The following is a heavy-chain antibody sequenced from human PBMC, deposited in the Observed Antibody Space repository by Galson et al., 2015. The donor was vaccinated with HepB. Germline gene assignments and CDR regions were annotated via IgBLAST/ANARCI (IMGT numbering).Heavy chain of an antibody. V-gene: IGHV3-33*01. J-gene: IGHJ6*02. CDR3: ARDRDYDFLSAFYAMDV. Sequence: SLRLSCAASGFIFNNYGMHWVRQAPGKGLEWVAVIWYDGSNKYYVDSVKGRFTISRDNSKNTLYLQMNSLRDEDTAVYYCARDRDYDFLSAFYAMDVWGQGTTVTVSS. CDR2: IWYDGSNK. CDR1: GFIFNNYG. D-gene: IGHD3-3*01.